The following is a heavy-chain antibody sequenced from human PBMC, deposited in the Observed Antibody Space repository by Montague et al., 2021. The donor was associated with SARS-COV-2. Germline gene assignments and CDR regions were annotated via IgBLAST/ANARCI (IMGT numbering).Heavy chain of an antibody. CDR2: ISQGRNT. Sequence: SETLSLTCAVSGGSFSPYYWSWIRQPPGKGLEWIGEISQGRNTKYNPSLQSRVSISLDTSRNQFSLKVSSVTAADTAIYYCARLGDGIVPSPILGLGPYYSFYYMDVWGKGTTVTVSS. D-gene: IGHD2-2*02. CDR1: GGSFSPYY. CDR3: ARLGDGIVPSPILGLGPYYSFYYMDV. J-gene: IGHJ6*03. V-gene: IGHV4-34*01.